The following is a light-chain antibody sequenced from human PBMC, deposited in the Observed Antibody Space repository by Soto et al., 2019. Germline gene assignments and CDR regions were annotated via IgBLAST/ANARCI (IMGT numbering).Light chain of an antibody. Sequence: EIVMTQSPATLSVSPGERATLSCRASQSVTSNLAWYQQKPGQAPSLLIYDISARATGIPTRFSGSGSGTEFTFTISSLQSEDFAVYYCQQYNDWPLTFGGGTKVEIK. J-gene: IGKJ4*01. CDR3: QQYNDWPLT. CDR2: DIS. V-gene: IGKV3D-15*01. CDR1: QSVTSN.